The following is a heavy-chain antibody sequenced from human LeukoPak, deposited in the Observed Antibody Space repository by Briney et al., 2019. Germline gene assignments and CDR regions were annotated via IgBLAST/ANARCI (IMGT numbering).Heavy chain of an antibody. Sequence: GGSLRLSCAASGFIFSSYAMTWVRQAPGKGLEWVSAISGSGGSTYYADSVKGRFTISRDTSKKTLYLQMNSLGAEDTAVYYCAKLGFSFCSGASCYSWALYYGVDVWGQGTTVTVSS. CDR2: ISGSGGST. J-gene: IGHJ6*02. D-gene: IGHD2-15*01. CDR3: AKLGFSFCSGASCYSWALYYGVDV. CDR1: GFIFSSYA. V-gene: IGHV3-23*01.